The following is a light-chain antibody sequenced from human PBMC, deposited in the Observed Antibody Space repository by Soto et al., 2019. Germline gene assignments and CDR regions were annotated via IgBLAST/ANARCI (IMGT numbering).Light chain of an antibody. CDR2: DNH. Sequence: QSVLTQPPSVSAAPGQKVTISCSGSSSNIGNNYISWYQQLPGTAPKLLIYDNHKRTSGIPDRFSGSKSGTSATLGITGLQTGDEADYYCGTWDSSLSAGVFGGGTKLTVL. V-gene: IGLV1-51*01. CDR3: GTWDSSLSAGV. CDR1: SSNIGNNY. J-gene: IGLJ2*01.